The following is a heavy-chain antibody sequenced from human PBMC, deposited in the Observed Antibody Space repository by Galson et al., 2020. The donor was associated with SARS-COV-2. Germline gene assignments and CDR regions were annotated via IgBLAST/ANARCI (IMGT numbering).Heavy chain of an antibody. V-gene: IGHV3-33*01. CDR3: ARDTNWKYYYYGMDV. D-gene: IGHD1-20*01. CDR1: GFTFSSYG. CDR2: IWYDGSNK. Sequence: GGSLRLSCAASGFTFSSYGMHWVRQAPGKGLEWVAVIWYDGSNKYYADSVKGRFTISRDNSKNTLYLQMNSLRAEDTAVYYCARDTNWKYYYYGMDVWGQGTTVTVSS. J-gene: IGHJ6*02.